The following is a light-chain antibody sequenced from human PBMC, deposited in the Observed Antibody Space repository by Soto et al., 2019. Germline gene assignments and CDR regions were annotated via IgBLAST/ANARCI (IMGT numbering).Light chain of an antibody. CDR3: QQSYNTPLT. J-gene: IGKJ5*01. CDR2: IAS. V-gene: IGKV1-39*01. CDR1: QSISNY. Sequence: QITQSRSSLSAKVGDRVTITCRASQSISNYLNWYQQKPGKAPKVLIYIASSLHNGVPSRFSGSGSGTDFTLTISSLQPEDFATYFCQQSYNTPLTFGQGTRLEIK.